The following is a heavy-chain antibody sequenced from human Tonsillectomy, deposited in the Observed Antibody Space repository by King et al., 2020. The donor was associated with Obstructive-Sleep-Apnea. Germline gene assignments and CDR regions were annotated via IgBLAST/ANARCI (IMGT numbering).Heavy chain of an antibody. CDR2: LYYSGNT. D-gene: IGHD3-10*01. CDR3: ARGQTYYFGSGNYNPDYGMDV. J-gene: IGHJ6*02. V-gene: IGHV4-39*07. CDR1: GGSISGSNYY. Sequence: QLQESGPGLVKPSETLSLTCTVSGGSISGSNYYWGWIRQPPGKGLEWIGSLYYSGNTYYNPSLESRVTISVDTSKNQFSLQLTSVTAADTAVYYCARGQTYYFGSGNYNPDYGMDVWGQGTTVTVSS.